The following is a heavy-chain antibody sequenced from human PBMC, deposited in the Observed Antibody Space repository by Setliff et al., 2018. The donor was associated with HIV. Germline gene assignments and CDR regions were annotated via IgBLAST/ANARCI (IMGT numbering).Heavy chain of an antibody. V-gene: IGHV3-30*02. J-gene: IGHJ5*02. D-gene: IGHD6-13*01. CDR3: AKADDGAAAGPAP. CDR2: VWYDGTSK. CDR1: GFTFSSFG. Sequence: GGSLRLSCAASGFTFSSFGMHWVRQAPGKGLEWVAVVWYDGTSKNYADSVKGRFTISRDDSKNTVYLQMNSLRVEDTAVYYCAKADDGAAAGPAPWGQGTLVTVSS.